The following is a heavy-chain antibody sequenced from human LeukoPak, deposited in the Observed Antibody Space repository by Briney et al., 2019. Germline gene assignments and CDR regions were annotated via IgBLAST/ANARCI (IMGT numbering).Heavy chain of an antibody. V-gene: IGHV4-59*01. D-gene: IGHD4-17*01. CDR2: IYYSGST. J-gene: IGHJ5*02. CDR3: ARLAFGTVTNNNWFDP. CDR1: GGSISSYY. Sequence: SETLSLTCTASGGSISSYYWSWIRQPPGKGLEWIGYIYYSGSTNYNPSLKSRVTISVDTSKNQFSLKLSSVTAADTAVYYCARLAFGTVTNNNWFDPWGQGTLVTVSS.